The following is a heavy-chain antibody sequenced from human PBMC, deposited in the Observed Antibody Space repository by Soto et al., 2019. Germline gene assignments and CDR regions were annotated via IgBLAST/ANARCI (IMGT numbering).Heavy chain of an antibody. CDR3: ARTHRKYYYYYGMDV. Sequence: QVQLQQWGAGLLKPSETLSLTCAVYGGSFSGYYWSWIRQPPGKGLEWIGEINHSGSTNYNPTLKSRVTISVDTSKNQFSLKLSSVTAADTAVYYCARTHRKYYYYYGMDVWGQGTTVTVSS. CDR1: GGSFSGYY. V-gene: IGHV4-34*01. J-gene: IGHJ6*02. CDR2: INHSGST.